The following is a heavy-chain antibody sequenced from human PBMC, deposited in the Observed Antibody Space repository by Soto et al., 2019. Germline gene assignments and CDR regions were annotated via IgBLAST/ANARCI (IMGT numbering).Heavy chain of an antibody. Sequence: PSQTLSLTCAISGDSVSSDSAAWNWIRQSPSRGLEWPGRTYYRSKWYIDYAVSVKGRITIHPDTSKNQFSLQLNSATPEDTAVYYCAGDRRGAPSGFHYWGQGTLVTVSS. V-gene: IGHV6-1*01. CDR1: GDSVSSDSAA. CDR3: AGDRRGAPSGFHY. J-gene: IGHJ4*02. D-gene: IGHD3-10*01. CDR2: TYYRSKWYI.